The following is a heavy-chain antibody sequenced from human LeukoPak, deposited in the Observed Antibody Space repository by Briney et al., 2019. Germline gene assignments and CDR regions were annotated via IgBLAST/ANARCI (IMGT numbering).Heavy chain of an antibody. J-gene: IGHJ5*02. V-gene: IGHV1-18*01. D-gene: IGHD3-10*01. CDR1: GYTXTSYG. CDR2: ISGYNGNT. CDR3: ARDNYYRSGSFIRWFDP. Sequence: ASVKVSCKASGYTXTSYGISWVRQAPGQGLDWMGWISGYNGNTNYAQKLQGRVTMTTDTSTSTAYMELRSLRSDDTAVYYCARDNYYRSGSFIRWFDPWGQGTLVTVSS.